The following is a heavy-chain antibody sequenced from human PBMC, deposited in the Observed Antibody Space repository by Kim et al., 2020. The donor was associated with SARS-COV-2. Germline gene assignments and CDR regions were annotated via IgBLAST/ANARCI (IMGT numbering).Heavy chain of an antibody. CDR2: ISGSGGST. CDR1: GFTFSSYA. V-gene: IGHV3-23*01. D-gene: IGHD3-10*01. Sequence: GGSLRLSCAASGFTFSSYAMSWVRQAPGKGLEWVSAISGSGGSTYYADSVKGRFTISRDNSKNTLYLQMNSLRAEDTAVYYCARIVVPDELWFGGNWYFDLWGRGTLVTVSS. CDR3: ARIVVPDELWFGGNWYFDL. J-gene: IGHJ2*01.